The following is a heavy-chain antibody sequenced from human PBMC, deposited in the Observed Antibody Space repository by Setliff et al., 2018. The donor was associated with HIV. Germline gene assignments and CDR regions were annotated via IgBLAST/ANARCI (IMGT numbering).Heavy chain of an antibody. V-gene: IGHV3-7*01. J-gene: IGHJ6*03. Sequence: HPGGSLRLSCATSGFTFSNFWMTWVRQAPGKGLEWVANIKEDGSETFYVDSVKGRFTMSRDNAKNLVYLEMNSLKVEDTAVYYCARDVTVVGYYYMDVWGKGTTVTVSS. CDR3: ARDVTVVGYYYMDV. CDR1: GFTFSNFW. CDR2: IKEDGSET. D-gene: IGHD2-15*01.